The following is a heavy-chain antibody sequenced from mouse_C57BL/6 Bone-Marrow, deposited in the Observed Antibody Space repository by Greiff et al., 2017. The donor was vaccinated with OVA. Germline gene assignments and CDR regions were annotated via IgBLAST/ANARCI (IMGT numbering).Heavy chain of an antibody. V-gene: IGHV14-2*01. D-gene: IGHD1-1*01. J-gene: IGHJ2*01. CDR3: ARVTTVVPYFDY. Sequence: VQLQQSGAELVRPGASVKLSCTASGFNIKDDYMHWVKQRPEQGLEWIGRIDPEDGETKYAPKFQGKATITADTSSNTAYLQLSSLTSEDTAVYYCARVTTVVPYFDYWGQGTTLTVSS. CDR1: GFNIKDDY. CDR2: IDPEDGET.